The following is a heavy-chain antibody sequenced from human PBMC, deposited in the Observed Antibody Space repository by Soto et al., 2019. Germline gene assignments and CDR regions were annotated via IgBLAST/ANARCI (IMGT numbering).Heavy chain of an antibody. CDR3: TRMECSGDSCYPNCFDL. D-gene: IGHD2-15*01. CDR1: GFTFSGSA. Sequence: EVQLVESGGGLVQPGGSLKLSCAASGFTFSGSAMHWVRQASGKGLEWVGRLRSKVNSYATAYAASVKGSFTISRDDSKNTAYLQMHNLKSEDTAVYYCTRMECSGDSCYPNCFDLWGQGTLVTVSS. V-gene: IGHV3-73*02. CDR2: LRSKVNSYAT. J-gene: IGHJ5*02.